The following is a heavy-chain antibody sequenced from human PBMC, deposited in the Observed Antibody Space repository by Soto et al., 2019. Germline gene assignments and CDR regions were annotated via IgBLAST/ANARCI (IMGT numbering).Heavy chain of an antibody. J-gene: IGHJ5*02. Sequence: QVHLVQSGAEVKKPGSSVKVSCKASGGSFSNYIFAWVRQAPGHGLEWMGGTIPMFATAQYAQKLQGRVTITADEFTSTVYMDLASLTSDDTAVYYCARGLFGQQWMVGLDTCGQGTLVTVSA. CDR3: ARGLFGQQWMVGLDT. CDR1: GGSFSNYI. V-gene: IGHV1-69*01. CDR2: TIPMFATA. D-gene: IGHD6-19*01.